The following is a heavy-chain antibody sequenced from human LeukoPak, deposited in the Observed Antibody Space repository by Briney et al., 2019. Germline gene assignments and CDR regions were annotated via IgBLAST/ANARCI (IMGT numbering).Heavy chain of an antibody. J-gene: IGHJ4*01. Sequence: GGSLRLSCAASGFTFSSYAMSWVRQAPGKGLEWVSVISGSGFSTYYADSVKGRFTISRDNSKNTLYLQMNSLRAEDTAVYYCAKANYDDHGLDYWGHGTLVTVSS. CDR2: ISGSGFST. V-gene: IGHV3-23*01. CDR3: AKANYDDHGLDY. CDR1: GFTFSSYA. D-gene: IGHD4-17*01.